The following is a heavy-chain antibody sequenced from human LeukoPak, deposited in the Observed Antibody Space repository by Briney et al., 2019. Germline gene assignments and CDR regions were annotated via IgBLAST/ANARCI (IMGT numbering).Heavy chain of an antibody. CDR1: GFTFSSYG. CDR2: ISYDGSNK. Sequence: GALRLSCTASGFTFSSYGMHWVRQAPGKGLEWVAVISYDGSNKYYADSVKGRFTISRDNSKNTLYLRMNSLRAEDTAVYYCAKDWGRRPVAGDAFDIWGQGTMVTVSS. V-gene: IGHV3-30*18. D-gene: IGHD6-19*01. CDR3: AKDWGRRPVAGDAFDI. J-gene: IGHJ3*02.